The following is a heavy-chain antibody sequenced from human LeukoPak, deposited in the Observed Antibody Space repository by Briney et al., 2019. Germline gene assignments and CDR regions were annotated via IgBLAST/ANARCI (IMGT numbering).Heavy chain of an antibody. CDR3: ARDHYYDSSGYYYPLDY. V-gene: IGHV3-21*01. Sequence: GGSLRLSCAASGFTFSSYSMNWVRQAPGKGLEWVSSISSSSSYIYYADSVKGRFTISRDNAKNSLYLQMNSLRAEDTAVYYCARDHYYDSSGYYYPLDYWGQGTLSPSPQ. CDR1: GFTFSSYS. J-gene: IGHJ4*02. D-gene: IGHD3-22*01. CDR2: ISSSSSYI.